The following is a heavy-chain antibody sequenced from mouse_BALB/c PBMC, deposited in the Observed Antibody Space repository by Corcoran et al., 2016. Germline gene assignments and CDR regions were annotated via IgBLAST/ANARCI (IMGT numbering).Heavy chain of an antibody. CDR3: ASMYYYGSSYEGYYAMDY. Sequence: EVQLQQSGAELVKPGASVKLSCTASGFNIKDTYMHWVKQRPEQGLEWIGRIDPANGNTKYDPKFQGKATITADTSSNTAYMQLSSRTSEDTAVYYCASMYYYGSSYEGYYAMDYWGQGTSVTVSS. D-gene: IGHD1-1*01. V-gene: IGHV14-3*02. J-gene: IGHJ4*01. CDR2: IDPANGNT. CDR1: GFNIKDTY.